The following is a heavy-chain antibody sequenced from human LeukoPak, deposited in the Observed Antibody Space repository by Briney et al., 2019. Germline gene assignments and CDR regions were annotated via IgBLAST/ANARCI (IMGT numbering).Heavy chain of an antibody. CDR3: ARGGIENGDCVEGNWFDP. J-gene: IGHJ5*02. V-gene: IGHV1-18*01. CDR1: GYTFTVND. Sequence: GASVKVSCKASGYTFTVNDINWVRQAPGQGLEWMGWISAYNGNTNYAQKLQGRVTMTTDTSTSTAYMELRSLRSDDTAVYYCARGGIENGDCVEGNWFDPWGQGTLVTVSS. D-gene: IGHD2-21*02. CDR2: ISAYNGNT.